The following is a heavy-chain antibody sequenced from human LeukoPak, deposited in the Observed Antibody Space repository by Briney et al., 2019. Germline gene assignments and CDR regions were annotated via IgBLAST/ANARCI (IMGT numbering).Heavy chain of an antibody. V-gene: IGHV3-9*01. CDR1: GFTFDDYA. CDR3: AKSGMVRGDSFDY. CDR2: ISWNSGSI. D-gene: IGHD3-10*01. J-gene: IGHJ4*02. Sequence: GGSLRLSCAASGFTFDDYAMHWVRQAPGKGLEWVSGISWNSGSIGYADSVKGRFTISRDNAKNSLYLQMNSLRAEDTALYYCAKSGMVRGDSFDYWGQGTLVTVSS.